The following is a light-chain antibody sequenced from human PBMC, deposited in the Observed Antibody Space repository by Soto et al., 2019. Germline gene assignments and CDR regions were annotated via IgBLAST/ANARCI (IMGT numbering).Light chain of an antibody. J-gene: IGKJ2*01. CDR3: HQYGSTPPT. CDR1: QSVSSTY. Sequence: EIVLTQSPGTLSLSPGDRATLSCRASQSVSSTYFAWYQRRPGQTLRLLIYAAAKRATGIPDRFSGSGSGTDFTLTISRLEPDDFAVYFCHQYGSTPPTFGQGTKLEIK. CDR2: AAA. V-gene: IGKV3-20*01.